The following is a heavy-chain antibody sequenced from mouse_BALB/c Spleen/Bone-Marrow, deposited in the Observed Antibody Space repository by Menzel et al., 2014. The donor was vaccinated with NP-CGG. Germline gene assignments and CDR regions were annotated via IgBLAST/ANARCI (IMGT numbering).Heavy chain of an antibody. CDR2: IYPSDSYT. Sequence: QVQLQQSGAELVRPGASVKLSCKASGYTFTSYWINWVKQRPGQGLEWIGNIYPSDSYTNYNQKFKDKATLTVDKSSSTTYMQLSSPTSEDSAVYYCTRGGPYFDVWGAGTTVTGSS. D-gene: IGHD1-1*02. CDR1: GYTFTSYW. CDR3: TRGGPYFDV. J-gene: IGHJ1*01. V-gene: IGHV1-69*02.